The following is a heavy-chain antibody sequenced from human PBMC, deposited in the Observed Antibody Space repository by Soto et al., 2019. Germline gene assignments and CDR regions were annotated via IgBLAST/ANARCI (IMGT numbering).Heavy chain of an antibody. CDR2: ISASGGST. CDR1: GFTFSSYA. D-gene: IGHD4-17*01. V-gene: IGHV3-23*01. J-gene: IGHJ3*02. Sequence: PGGSLRLSCAASGFTFSSYAMTWVRQAPGKGPEWVSSISASGGSTYYADAVSGRFTISRDNSKNTLSLQMHSLRVEDTALYYCAKDPNGDYVGAFAIWGQGTTVTVSS. CDR3: AKDPNGDYVGAFAI.